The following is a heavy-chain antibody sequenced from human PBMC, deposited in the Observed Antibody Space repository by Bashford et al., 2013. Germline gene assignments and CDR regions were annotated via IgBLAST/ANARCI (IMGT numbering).Heavy chain of an antibody. CDR3: ARVVGRRWFDP. CDR1: GGSFSGYY. Sequence: SETLSLTCAVYGGSFSGYYWSWIRQPPGKGLEWIGEINHSGSTNYNPSLKSRVTISVDTSKNQFSLKLSSVTAADTAVYYCARVVGRRWFDPWGQGTLVTVSS. CDR2: INHSGST. V-gene: IGHV4-34*01. J-gene: IGHJ5*02.